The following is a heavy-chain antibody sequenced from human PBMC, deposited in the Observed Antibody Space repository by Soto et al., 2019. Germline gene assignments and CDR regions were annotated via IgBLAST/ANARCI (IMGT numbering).Heavy chain of an antibody. Sequence: PGGSLRLSCAASGFTFSSYAMSWVRQAPGKGLEWVSAISGSGGSTYYADSVKGRFTISRDNSKNTLYLQMNSLRAEDTAVYYCAKDPGDCSSTSCYFDWFDPWGQGTLVTVSS. CDR3: AKDPGDCSSTSCYFDWFDP. D-gene: IGHD2-2*01. CDR1: GFTFSSYA. J-gene: IGHJ5*02. CDR2: ISGSGGST. V-gene: IGHV3-23*01.